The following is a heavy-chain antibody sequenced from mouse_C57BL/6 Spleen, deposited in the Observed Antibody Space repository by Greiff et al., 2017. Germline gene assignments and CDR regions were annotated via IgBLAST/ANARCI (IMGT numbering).Heavy chain of an antibody. D-gene: IGHD2-4*01. CDR1: GFTFSSYG. V-gene: IGHV5-6*01. CDR2: ISSGCSYT. CDR3: ARHAAMITPYYVDY. J-gene: IGHJ2*01. Sequence: EVHLVESGGDLVKPGGSLKLSCAASGFTFSSYGMSWVRQTPDKRLEWVATISSGCSYTYYPDSVKGRFTISRDNAKNTLYLQMSSLKSVDTAMYYCARHAAMITPYYVDYWGQGTTLTVSS.